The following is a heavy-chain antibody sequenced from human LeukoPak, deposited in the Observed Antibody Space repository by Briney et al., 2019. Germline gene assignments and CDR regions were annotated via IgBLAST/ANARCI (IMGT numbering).Heavy chain of an antibody. CDR3: AHRLLKYRVTTPGAPWFDP. V-gene: IGHV2-5*02. Sequence: SGPTLVKPTQTLTLTCTFSGSSLSASGEGVGWIRQPPGKALEWLALIYWDDDKRYSPSLKTRLSIIKDTSKNQVVLTMTNMEPVDSGTYYCAHRLLKYRVTTPGAPWFDPWGQGTQVTVSS. J-gene: IGHJ5*02. CDR2: IYWDDDK. CDR1: GSSLSASGEG. D-gene: IGHD1/OR15-1a*01.